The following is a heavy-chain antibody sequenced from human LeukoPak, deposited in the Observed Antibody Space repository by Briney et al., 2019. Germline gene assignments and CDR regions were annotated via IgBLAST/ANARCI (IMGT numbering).Heavy chain of an antibody. Sequence: ASVKVSCKASGGTFSSYAISWVRQAPGQGLEWMGRIIPILGIANYAQKFQGRVTITADKSTSTAYMELSSLRSEDTAVYYCATNTAMVQRSGMDVWGQGTTVTVSS. CDR2: IIPILGIA. CDR1: GGTFSSYA. J-gene: IGHJ6*02. D-gene: IGHD5-18*01. CDR3: ATNTAMVQRSGMDV. V-gene: IGHV1-69*04.